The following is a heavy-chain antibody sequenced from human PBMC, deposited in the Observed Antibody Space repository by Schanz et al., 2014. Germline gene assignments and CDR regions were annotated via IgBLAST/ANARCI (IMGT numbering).Heavy chain of an antibody. J-gene: IGHJ4*02. CDR3: AREKRRTEVVLDH. Sequence: EVQLVESGGGLVQPGRSLRLSCAASGFTVSSNYMSWVRQAPGKGLEWVSVIYGGGITYYADSVKGRFTISRDNAKNSLYLQMNSLRAEDTAVYYCAREKRRTEVVLDHWGQGTLVTVS. V-gene: IGHV3-66*01. CDR2: IYGGGIT. CDR1: GFTVSSNY.